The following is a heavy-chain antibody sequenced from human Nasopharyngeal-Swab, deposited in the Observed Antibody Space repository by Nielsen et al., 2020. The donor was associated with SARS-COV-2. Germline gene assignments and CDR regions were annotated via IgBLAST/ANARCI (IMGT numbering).Heavy chain of an antibody. Sequence: SVKVSCKASGFTFSSYAISWVRQAPGQGLEWMGGIIPIFGTANYAQKFQGRVTITADESASTAYMELSSLRSEDTAVYYCASGYSYGYPWYFDYWGQGTLVTVSS. CDR3: ASGYSYGYPWYFDY. V-gene: IGHV1-69*13. CDR2: IIPIFGTA. D-gene: IGHD5-18*01. J-gene: IGHJ4*02. CDR1: GFTFSSYA.